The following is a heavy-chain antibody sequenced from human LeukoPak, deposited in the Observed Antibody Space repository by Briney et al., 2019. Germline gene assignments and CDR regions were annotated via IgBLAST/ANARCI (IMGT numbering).Heavy chain of an antibody. D-gene: IGHD5-12*01. V-gene: IGHV3-20*04. CDR1: GFTFDDYG. CDR3: ARNYGGYDGTDY. CDR2: INWSGGST. Sequence: GGSLRLSCAASGFTFDDYGMSWVRQGPGEGLEWVSGINWSGGSTGYADSVKGRFTISRDKAKNSVYLQMNSLRAEDTALYYCARNYGGYDGTDYWGQGTLVTVSS. J-gene: IGHJ4*02.